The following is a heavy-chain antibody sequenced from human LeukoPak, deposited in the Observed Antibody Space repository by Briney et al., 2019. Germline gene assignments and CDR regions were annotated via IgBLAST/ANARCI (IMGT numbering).Heavy chain of an antibody. CDR3: ARDIIRGLVNHLDAFDI. V-gene: IGHV3-21*01. D-gene: IGHD3-10*01. J-gene: IGHJ3*02. Sequence: PGGSLRLSCAASGFTFSSYSMNWVRQAPGKGLEWVSSISSTNNIYYADSLKGRVIISRDNAKNSLYLQINSLRAEDTAVYYCARDIIRGLVNHLDAFDIWGQGTVVTVSS. CDR2: ISSTNNI. CDR1: GFTFSSYS.